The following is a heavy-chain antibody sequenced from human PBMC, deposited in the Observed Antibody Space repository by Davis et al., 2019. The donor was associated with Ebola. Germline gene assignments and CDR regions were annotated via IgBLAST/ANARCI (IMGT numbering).Heavy chain of an antibody. CDR2: IRSKAYGGTT. J-gene: IGHJ6*02. D-gene: IGHD6-6*01. V-gene: IGHV3-49*03. CDR3: ARSSIAARPSYYEGMDV. CDR1: GFTFGDYA. Sequence: GESLKISCTASGFTFGDYAMRWFRQAPGKGLEWVGFIRSKAYGGTTEYAASVKGRFTISRDDSKNIAYLQMNSLKTEDTAVYYCARSSIAARPSYYEGMDVWGQGTLVTVSS.